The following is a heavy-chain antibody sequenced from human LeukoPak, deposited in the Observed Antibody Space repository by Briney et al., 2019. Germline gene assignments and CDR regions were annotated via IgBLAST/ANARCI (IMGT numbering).Heavy chain of an antibody. CDR3: EKPGISQGYYFYYMDV. Sequence: GGSLRLSCAASGFNFDDYAMHWVRQAPGKGLEWVSGISWNSDKIGYADSVKGRFTISRDNAKKSLYLQMNSPRPEDTALYYCEKPGISQGYYFYYMDVWGKGPRSPSP. D-gene: IGHD2-15*01. CDR2: ISWNSDKI. V-gene: IGHV3-9*01. CDR1: GFNFDDYA. J-gene: IGHJ6*03.